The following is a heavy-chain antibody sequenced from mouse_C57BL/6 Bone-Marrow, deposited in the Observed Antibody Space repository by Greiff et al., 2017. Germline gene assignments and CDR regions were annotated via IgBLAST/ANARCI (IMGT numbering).Heavy chain of an antibody. CDR3: ARWGPWYFDV. CDR1: GYTFTDYY. V-gene: IGHV1-26*01. Sequence: EVQLQQSGPELVKPGASVKISCKASGYTFTDYYMNWVKQSHGKSLEWIGDINPNNGGTRYNQKFKGKATLTVDKSSSTAYMELRSLTSEDSAAYYCARWGPWYFDVWGTGTTVTVSS. CDR2: INPNNGGT. J-gene: IGHJ1*03.